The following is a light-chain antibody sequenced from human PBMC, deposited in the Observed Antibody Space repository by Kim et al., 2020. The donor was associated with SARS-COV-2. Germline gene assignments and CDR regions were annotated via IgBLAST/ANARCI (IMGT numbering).Light chain of an antibody. J-gene: IGKJ4*01. V-gene: IGKV1-39*01. CDR2: AAS. CDR3: QQSHTTPLLT. CDR1: QSISTY. Sequence: DIQMTQSPSSLAASVGDRVTIACRASQSISTYLNWYQQKPGTAPKLLIYAASSLQSGVPSRFSGSGSGTDFTLTISSLQPEDFATYYCQQSHTTPLLTFGGGTKVDIK.